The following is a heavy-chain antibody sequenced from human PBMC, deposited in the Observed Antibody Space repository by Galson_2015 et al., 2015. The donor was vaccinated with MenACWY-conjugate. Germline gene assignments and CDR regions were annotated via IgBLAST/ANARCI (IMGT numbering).Heavy chain of an antibody. J-gene: IGHJ5*02. CDR1: GFTFSSNS. D-gene: IGHD6-19*01. CDR3: AERQWLVP. V-gene: IGHV3-48*01. Sequence: SLRLSCAASGFTFSSNSMNWVRQAPGKGLEWVSYISSSSRIIYYADSVKGRFTISRDNAKNSLYLQMNSLRAEDTAVYYCAERQWLVPWGQGTLVTVSS. CDR2: ISSSSRII.